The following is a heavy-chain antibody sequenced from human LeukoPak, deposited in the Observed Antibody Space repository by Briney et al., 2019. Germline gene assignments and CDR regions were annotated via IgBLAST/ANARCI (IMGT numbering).Heavy chain of an antibody. CDR2: IDSDGSTT. D-gene: IGHD1-14*01. V-gene: IGHV3-74*01. CDR3: AASGGGPLHDF. Sequence: GGSLRLSCAASRLTIRGNWMHWVRQTPGKGLMWVARIDSDGSTTAYADSVRGRFTISRDNAKNTLDLQMDTLRAEDTAVYYCAASGGGPLHDFWGQGALVTVSS. CDR1: RLTIRGNW. J-gene: IGHJ4*02.